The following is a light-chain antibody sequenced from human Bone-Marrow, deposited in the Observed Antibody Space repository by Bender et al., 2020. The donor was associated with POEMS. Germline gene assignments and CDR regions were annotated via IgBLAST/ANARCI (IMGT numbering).Light chain of an antibody. CDR2: TNN. CDR1: GSNIGGYP. Sequence: QSALTQPPSVSGTPGQRVTISCSGSGSNIGGYPVNWYQQLPGTAPRLLIYTNNKRPSGVPDRFSGSKSGNTASLTVSGLQAEDEAHYYCSSYAGINKLIFGGGTKLTVL. J-gene: IGLJ2*01. CDR3: SSYAGINKLI. V-gene: IGLV1-44*01.